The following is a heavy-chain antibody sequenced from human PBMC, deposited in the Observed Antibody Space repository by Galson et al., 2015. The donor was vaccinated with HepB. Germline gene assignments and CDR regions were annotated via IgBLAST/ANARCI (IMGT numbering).Heavy chain of an antibody. V-gene: IGHV3-64D*06. CDR2: ISSNGGST. CDR3: VVEDIVVVPAAIRPYYYYMDV. Sequence: SLRLSCAASGFTFSSYAMHWVRQAPGKGLEYVSAISSNGGSTYYADSVKGRFTISRDNSKNTLYLQMSSLRAEDTAVYYCVVEDIVVVPAAIRPYYYYMDVWGKGTTVTVSS. CDR1: GFTFSSYA. D-gene: IGHD2-2*01. J-gene: IGHJ6*03.